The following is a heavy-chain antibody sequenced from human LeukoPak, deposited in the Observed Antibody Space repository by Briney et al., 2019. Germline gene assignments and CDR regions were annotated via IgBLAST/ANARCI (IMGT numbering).Heavy chain of an antibody. V-gene: IGHV3-48*03. CDR1: AFTFSSYE. Sequence: GGSLRLSCAAAAFTFSSYEMNWVRQAPGKGLEWLSYISGSGNTIYYADSVKGRFTISRDNAKNSLYLQMNSLRAEDTAIYYCAREMTSTYGTFDYWGQGTLVTVSS. CDR3: AREMTSTYGTFDY. CDR2: ISGSGNTI. J-gene: IGHJ4*02. D-gene: IGHD2-21*02.